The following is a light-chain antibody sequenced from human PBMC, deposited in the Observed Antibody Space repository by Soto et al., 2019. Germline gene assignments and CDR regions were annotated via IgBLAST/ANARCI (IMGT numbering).Light chain of an antibody. CDR2: KAS. Sequence: DIQMTQSPSTLSASVGDSVTITCRASESISSWLAWFQQKPGKAPKLLIQKASILESGVPSRFSGSESGTEFPLTISSLQPDDFATYFCQQYSATWSFGQGTKVEIK. V-gene: IGKV1-5*03. CDR3: QQYSATWS. CDR1: ESISSW. J-gene: IGKJ1*01.